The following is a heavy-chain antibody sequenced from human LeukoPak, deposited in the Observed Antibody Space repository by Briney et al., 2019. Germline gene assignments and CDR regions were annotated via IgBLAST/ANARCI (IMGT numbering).Heavy chain of an antibody. V-gene: IGHV3-74*01. CDR2: INADGSGT. J-gene: IGHJ5*02. D-gene: IGHD2-2*01. CDR1: GFTFSSHW. CDR3: VRGALRDCSYTSCSRGNWFDP. Sequence: PGGSLGLSCAASGFTFSSHWMHWVRQAPEKGLVGVAHINADGSGTYYAASVKGRFTTSRDNAKNTLYLQMHSLTAEDTAVYYCVRGALRDCSYTSCSRGNWFDPWGQGTLVTVSS.